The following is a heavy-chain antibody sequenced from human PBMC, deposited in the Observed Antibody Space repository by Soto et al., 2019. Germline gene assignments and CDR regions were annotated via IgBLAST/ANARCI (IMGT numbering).Heavy chain of an antibody. CDR2: LVVGSGNT. Sequence: SVKVSCKTSGFMFTSSAVQWVRQARGQRLEWIGWLVVGSGNTHYAQHFQERVTLTRDMSTGTAYMELSSLSAEDTAVYYCASLFASTYTPRPFDHWGQGTQVTVSS. J-gene: IGHJ4*02. D-gene: IGHD2-2*02. CDR3: ASLFASTYTPRPFDH. V-gene: IGHV1-58*01. CDR1: GFMFTSSA.